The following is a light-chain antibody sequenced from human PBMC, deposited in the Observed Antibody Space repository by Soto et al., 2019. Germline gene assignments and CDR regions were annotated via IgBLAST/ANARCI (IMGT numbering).Light chain of an antibody. CDR3: SSYRRGSSYV. CDR2: DVT. Sequence: QSVLTQPASVSGSPGQSITVSCTGTSSDVGGYNYVSWYQQYPGKVPRLMIYDVTNRPSGVSNRFSGSKSGNTASLTISGLQAEDEADYYCSSYRRGSSYVFATGTKVPVL. J-gene: IGLJ1*01. V-gene: IGLV2-14*01. CDR1: SSDVGGYNY.